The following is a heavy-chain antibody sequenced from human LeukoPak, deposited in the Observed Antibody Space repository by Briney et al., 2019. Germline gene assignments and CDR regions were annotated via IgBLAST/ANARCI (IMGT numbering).Heavy chain of an antibody. CDR2: IYPGDCDT. V-gene: IGHV5-51*01. Sequence: GEALKISCKGAGYSFTSYWIGWVRQRPGKGLGWMGIIYPGDCDTRYSPSFQGQVNISADKSISTAYLQWSSLKASDTAMYYCARPTHDYGDVFDYRGQGTLVTVSS. D-gene: IGHD4-17*01. CDR1: GYSFTSYW. CDR3: ARPTHDYGDVFDY. J-gene: IGHJ4*02.